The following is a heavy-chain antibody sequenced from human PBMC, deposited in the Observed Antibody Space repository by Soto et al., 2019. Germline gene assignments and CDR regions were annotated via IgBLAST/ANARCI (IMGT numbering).Heavy chain of an antibody. Sequence: PSETLSLTCTFSGFYISSSNWWSWVRQPPGKGLEWIGEINHSGSTNYNPSLKSRVTISVDTSKNQFSLKLSSVTAADTAVYYCARVVSWVVPAATSNYYYYYMDVWGKGTTVTVSS. CDR3: ARVVSWVVPAATSNYYYYYMDV. V-gene: IGHV4-4*02. CDR2: INHSGST. CDR1: GFYISSSNW. J-gene: IGHJ6*03. D-gene: IGHD2-2*01.